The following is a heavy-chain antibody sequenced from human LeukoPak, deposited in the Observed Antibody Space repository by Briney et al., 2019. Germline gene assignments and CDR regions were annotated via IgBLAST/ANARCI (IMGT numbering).Heavy chain of an antibody. J-gene: IGHJ4*02. CDR3: ARDSSGYSRFDY. Sequence: SETLSLTCTVSRGSISSGIYCWGWIRQPPGKGLEWIGTIYYSGSTYYNPSLKSRVTISVDTSKNEFSLKLNSVTAADTAIYYCARDSSGYSRFDYWGQGALVTVSS. CDR2: IYYSGST. V-gene: IGHV4-39*02. D-gene: IGHD3-22*01. CDR1: RGSISSGIYC.